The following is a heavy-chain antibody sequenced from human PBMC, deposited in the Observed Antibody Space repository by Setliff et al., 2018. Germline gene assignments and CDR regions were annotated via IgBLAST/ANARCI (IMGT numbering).Heavy chain of an antibody. CDR2: IDPRDD. CDR1: GYSFSDFY. CDR3: AIDYGPTGTPYH. J-gene: IGHJ4*02. Sequence: GASVKVSCKASGYSFSDFYMHWVRQVPGEGLEALGRIDPRDDFAERFKDRLTITADTSTDTSYMEMSSLRFEDTAVYYCAIDYGPTGTPYHWGQGTPVTVSS. D-gene: IGHD1-1*01. V-gene: IGHV1-69-2*01.